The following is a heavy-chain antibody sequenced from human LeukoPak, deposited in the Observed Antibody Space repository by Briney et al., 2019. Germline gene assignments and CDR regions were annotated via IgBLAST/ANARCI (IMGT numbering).Heavy chain of an antibody. Sequence: GGSLRLSCAASGFNFNNYNMNWVRQAPGKGLEWVSAISGSSGNTHYADSVKGRFTISRDNSKNTLYLQMNSLRAEDTAKYYCAKPARVGAVDYWGQGTLVTVSS. CDR1: GFNFNNYN. CDR3: AKPARVGAVDY. V-gene: IGHV3-23*01. D-gene: IGHD6-13*01. J-gene: IGHJ4*02. CDR2: ISGSSGNT.